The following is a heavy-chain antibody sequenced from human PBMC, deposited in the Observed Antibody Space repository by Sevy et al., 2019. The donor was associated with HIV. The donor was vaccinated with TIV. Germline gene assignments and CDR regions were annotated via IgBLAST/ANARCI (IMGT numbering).Heavy chain of an antibody. V-gene: IGHV4-59*08. CDR2: IYYNGHI. Sequence: SETLSLTCTVSGGSITSLYWNWIRQPPGKGLEWIANIYYNGHINYNPSLKSRVTLSIGTSKNQFCLRLSSVTAADTAMYYCAGENAWGRGYSWGQGTLVTVSS. D-gene: IGHD1-26*01. CDR3: AGENAWGRGYS. CDR1: GGSITSLY. J-gene: IGHJ4*02.